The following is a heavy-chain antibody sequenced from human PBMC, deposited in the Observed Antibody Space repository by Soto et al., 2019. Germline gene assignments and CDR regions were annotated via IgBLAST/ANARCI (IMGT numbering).Heavy chain of an antibody. CDR2: ISYDGSNK. Sequence: QVQLVESGGGVVQPGRSLRLSCAASGFTFSSYGMHWVRQAPGKGLEWVAVISYDGSNKYYADSVKGRFTISRDNSKNTLYLQMNSLRAEDTAVYYCSNMRHDYGYYYFDYWGQGTLVTVSS. CDR1: GFTFSSYG. CDR3: SNMRHDYGYYYFDY. J-gene: IGHJ4*02. V-gene: IGHV3-30*18. D-gene: IGHD4-17*01.